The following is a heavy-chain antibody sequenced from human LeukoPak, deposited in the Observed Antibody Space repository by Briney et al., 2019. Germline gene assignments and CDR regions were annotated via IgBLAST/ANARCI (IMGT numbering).Heavy chain of an antibody. CDR3: ARRGGSGRAFDY. J-gene: IGHJ4*02. CDR1: GASISGGTYY. CDR2: IYYTGST. D-gene: IGHD1-26*01. Sequence: SETLSLTCSVSGASISGGTYYWGWICQPPGKGLEWIGSIYYTGSTYDNPSLKGRVTISVDTSKNQFSLKLSSVTAADTAVYYCARRGGSGRAFDYWGQGTLVTVSS. V-gene: IGHV4-39*01.